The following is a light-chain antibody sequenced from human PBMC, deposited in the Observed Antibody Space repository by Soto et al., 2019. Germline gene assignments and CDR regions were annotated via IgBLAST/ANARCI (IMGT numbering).Light chain of an antibody. CDR3: QQVKTYPRT. J-gene: IGKJ4*01. CDR1: QAVPNN. Sequence: DIHLTLSPSFLSASVGDRVTITCRPSQAVPNNMAWYQQKPGKPPKLLIYEESTLHSGVPSRFSGRKSGTQFTLTIDSLQPEDFATYYCQQVKTYPRTFGGRSKVDI. V-gene: IGKV1-9*01. CDR2: EES.